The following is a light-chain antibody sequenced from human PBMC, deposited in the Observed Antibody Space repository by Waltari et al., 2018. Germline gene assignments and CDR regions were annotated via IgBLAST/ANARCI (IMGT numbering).Light chain of an antibody. CDR3: HQYNHWPTFT. Sequence: EIEMTQSPATLSVSPGERVTLSCRASQSVGNNLAWYQQRPGQAPRLLIYGASTRATDISDRFSGSRSGTDFTLTISALQSEDLAVYYCHQYNHWPTFTFGQGTKLQIK. CDR1: QSVGNN. CDR2: GAS. V-gene: IGKV3-15*01. J-gene: IGKJ2*01.